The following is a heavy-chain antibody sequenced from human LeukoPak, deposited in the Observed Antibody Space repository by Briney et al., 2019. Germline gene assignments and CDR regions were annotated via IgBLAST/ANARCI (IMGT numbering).Heavy chain of an antibody. Sequence: SETLSLTCTVSGGSISSYHWSWIRQPPGKGLEWIGNIYYSGSTNYNPSLKSRVTISVDTSKNQFSLKLSSVAAADTAVYYCAISPHYYDSSVTDSPYDSAFDIWGQGTMVTVSS. V-gene: IGHV4-59*01. CDR1: GGSISSYH. J-gene: IGHJ3*02. CDR3: AISPHYYDSSVTDSPYDSAFDI. D-gene: IGHD3-22*01. CDR2: IYYSGST.